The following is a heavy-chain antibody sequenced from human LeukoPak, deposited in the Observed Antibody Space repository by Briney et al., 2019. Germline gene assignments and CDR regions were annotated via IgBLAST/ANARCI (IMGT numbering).Heavy chain of an antibody. Sequence: PSETLSLTCTVSGGSVSSGSYYWNWIRQPPGKGLEWVGDIHYIGTTDYNPSLKSRVTISIDPSKNQFSLDLSSMTAADTAVYYCARSNAFDIRGQGTMVTVSS. J-gene: IGHJ3*02. V-gene: IGHV4-61*01. CDR2: IHYIGTT. CDR3: ARSNAFDI. CDR1: GGSVSSGSYY.